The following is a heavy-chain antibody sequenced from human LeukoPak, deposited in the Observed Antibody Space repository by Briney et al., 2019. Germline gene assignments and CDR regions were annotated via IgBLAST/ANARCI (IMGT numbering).Heavy chain of an antibody. D-gene: IGHD2-2*01. CDR3: ARGGSTSCS. CDR2: IYHSGST. CDR1: GGSISSGGYY. V-gene: IGHV4-30-2*01. J-gene: IGHJ5*02. Sequence: KASETLSLTCTVSGGSISSGGYYWSWIRQPPGKGLEWIGYIYHSGSTYYNPSLKSRVTISVDRSKNQFSLKLSSVTAADTAVYYCARGGSTSCSWGQGTLVTVSS.